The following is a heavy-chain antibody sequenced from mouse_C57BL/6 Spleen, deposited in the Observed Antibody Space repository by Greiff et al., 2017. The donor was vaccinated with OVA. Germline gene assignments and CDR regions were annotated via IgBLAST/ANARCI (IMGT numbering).Heavy chain of an antibody. CDR1: GYTFTDYE. Sequence: QVQLQQSGAELVRPGASVTLSCKASGYTFTDYEMHWVKQTPVHGLEWIRAIDPETGGTAYNQKFKGKAILTADKSSSTAYMELRSLTSEDSAVYYCTRGRGYTSWFAYWGQGTLVTVSA. CDR2: IDPETGGT. D-gene: IGHD5-1-1*01. CDR3: TRGRGYTSWFAY. V-gene: IGHV1-15*01. J-gene: IGHJ3*01.